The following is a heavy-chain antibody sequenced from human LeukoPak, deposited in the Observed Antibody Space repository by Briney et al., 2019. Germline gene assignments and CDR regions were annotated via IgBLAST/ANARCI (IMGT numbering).Heavy chain of an antibody. J-gene: IGHJ6*03. CDR3: ARYAVPAALYYYYMDV. CDR1: GGSISSSSYY. Sequence: PSETLSLTCTVSGGSISSSSYYWGWIRQPPGKGLEWIGSIYYSGSTYYNPSLKSRVTISVDTSKNQFSLKLSSVTAADTAVDYCARYAVPAALYYYYMDVWGKGTTVTVSS. D-gene: IGHD2-2*01. CDR2: IYYSGST. V-gene: IGHV4-39*01.